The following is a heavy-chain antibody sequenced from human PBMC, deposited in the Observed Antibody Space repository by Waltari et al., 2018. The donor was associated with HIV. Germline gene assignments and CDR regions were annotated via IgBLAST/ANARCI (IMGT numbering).Heavy chain of an antibody. D-gene: IGHD3-10*01. CDR2: IKPPYGRP. Sequence: QFHVEQSGSEVMTHGSSVNVSCPASRLTCTSYGLSWVRQAPGQGLEWMGGIKPPYGRPNYARQFQGKVIITADDFTNTVYMELTSLASEDTAVYFCARESSGDFDYWGPGTLVTVSS. CDR3: ARESSGDFDY. CDR1: RLTCTSYG. V-gene: IGHV1-69*13. J-gene: IGHJ4*02.